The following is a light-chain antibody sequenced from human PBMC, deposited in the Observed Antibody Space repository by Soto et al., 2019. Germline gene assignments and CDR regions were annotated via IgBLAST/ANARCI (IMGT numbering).Light chain of an antibody. Sequence: QSVLTQPASVSGSPGQSITISCTGTSSDVGGYNYVSWYQQHPGKAPKLMIYDVSNRPSGVSNRFSGSKSGNTASLTISGLHSEDEADYYCSSYAYSSTVVFGGGTKLTVL. CDR1: SSDVGGYNY. J-gene: IGLJ2*01. CDR2: DVS. CDR3: SSYAYSSTVV. V-gene: IGLV2-14*01.